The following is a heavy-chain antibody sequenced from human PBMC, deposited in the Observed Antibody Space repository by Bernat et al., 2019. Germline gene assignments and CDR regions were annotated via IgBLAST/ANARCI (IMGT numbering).Heavy chain of an antibody. CDR2: INPNSGGT. J-gene: IGHJ5*02. CDR3: AGDRFLDSSSWFDP. V-gene: IGHV1-2*02. CDR1: GYTFTGYY. Sequence: QVQLVQAGAEVKKPGASVKVSCKASGYTFTGYYMHWVRQAPGQGLEWMGWINPNSGGTNYAQKFQGRLTMTKDTAIRTAYMELSRLRSDDTAVYYCAGDRFLDSSSWFDPWGQGTLVTVSS. D-gene: IGHD6-6*01.